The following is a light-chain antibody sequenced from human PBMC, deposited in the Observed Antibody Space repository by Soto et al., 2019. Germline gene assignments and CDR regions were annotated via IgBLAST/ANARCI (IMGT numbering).Light chain of an antibody. V-gene: IGKV1-5*01. CDR1: QNINSW. CDR2: DAS. Sequence: DIQMTQSPSTLSAYVGDRVTITCRASQNINSWLAWYQQKPGKAPKLLIYDASSLESGVPSRFSGSGSGTEFTLTISSLQPDDFATYYCQQYNSLWTFGQGTKVDIK. J-gene: IGKJ1*01. CDR3: QQYNSLWT.